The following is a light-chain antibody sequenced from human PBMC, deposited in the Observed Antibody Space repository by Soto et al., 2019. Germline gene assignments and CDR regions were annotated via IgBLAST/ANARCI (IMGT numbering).Light chain of an antibody. CDR2: GAY. CDR3: QKYNDWPLT. CDR1: QSVNSN. J-gene: IGKJ4*01. Sequence: EKVMTQSPAALSVSPGERATLSCRASQSVNSNLAWYQRKPGQAPRLLLYGAYTRATGIPARFSGSASGTEVTLTIIRLQSEDSAVYYCQKYNDWPLTFGGGTKVEIK. V-gene: IGKV3-15*01.